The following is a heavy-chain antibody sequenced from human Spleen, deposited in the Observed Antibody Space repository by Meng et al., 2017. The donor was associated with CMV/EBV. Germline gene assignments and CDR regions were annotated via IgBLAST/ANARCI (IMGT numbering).Heavy chain of an antibody. CDR1: GFTFSNAW. Sequence: GESLKISXXASGFTFSNAWMTWVRQAPGKGLEWVARIKSKTDGETIDYAAPVKGRFTISRDSSRNTMYLQMESLRVEDTAVYYCSRGVTNAGNNHNWFDPWGQGTLVTVSS. V-gene: IGHV3-15*01. J-gene: IGHJ5*02. CDR3: SRGVTNAGNNHNWFDP. D-gene: IGHD1-14*01. CDR2: IKSKTDGETI.